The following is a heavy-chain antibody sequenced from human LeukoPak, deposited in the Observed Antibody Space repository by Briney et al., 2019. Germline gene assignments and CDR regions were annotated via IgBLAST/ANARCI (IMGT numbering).Heavy chain of an antibody. J-gene: IGHJ1*01. CDR2: IIPIFGTA. D-gene: IGHD2-2*01. V-gene: IGHV1-69*05. CDR3: ARDGYQPLDVTYFLH. CDR1: GGTFSSYA. Sequence: ASVKVSCKASGGTFSSYAISWVRQAPGQGLEWMGGIIPIFGTANYAQKLQGRVTMTTDTSTSTAYMELRSLRSDDTAVYYCARDGYQPLDVTYFLHWGQGTLVTVSS.